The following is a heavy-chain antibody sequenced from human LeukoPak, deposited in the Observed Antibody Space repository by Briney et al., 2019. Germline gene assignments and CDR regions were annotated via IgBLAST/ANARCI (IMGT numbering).Heavy chain of an antibody. CDR2: ISGSGGST. J-gene: IGHJ4*02. D-gene: IGHD2-2*01. V-gene: IGHV3-23*01. CDR1: GFTFSSYA. Sequence: KSGGSLRLCCAASGFTFSSYAMSWVRQAPGKGLEWVSAISGSGGSTYYADSVKGRFTISRDNSKNTLYLQMNSLRAEDTAVYYCAKDVYVPPGGYWGQGTLVTVSS. CDR3: AKDVYVPPGGY.